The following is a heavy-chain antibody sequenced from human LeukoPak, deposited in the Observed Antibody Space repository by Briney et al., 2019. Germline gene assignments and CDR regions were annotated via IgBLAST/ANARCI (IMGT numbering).Heavy chain of an antibody. CDR2: INPNSGGT. D-gene: IGHD6-19*01. CDR1: GYTFTDYY. J-gene: IGHJ1*01. CDR3: ARALIAMAGSAEYFQH. V-gene: IGHV1-2*02. Sequence: ASVKVSCKASGYTFTDYYMHWVRQAPGQGLEWMGWINPNSGGTNFAQKFQGRVTMTGDTSISTAYMELSSLRSDDTAVYYCARALIAMAGSAEYFQHWGQGTLVTLSS.